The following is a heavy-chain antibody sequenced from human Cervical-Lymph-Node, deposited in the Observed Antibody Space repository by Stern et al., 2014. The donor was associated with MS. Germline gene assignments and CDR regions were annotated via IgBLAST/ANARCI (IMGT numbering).Heavy chain of an antibody. Sequence: QVQLMQSGAQVKKPGASVKVSCKGSGYTFIRYYIQWVRQAPGQGLEWMGIVNANGGNARYAQTFQGRVTMASDTSTSTVSMELSSLRSEDTAVYYCATLYDSSGNYGMEVWGQGTTVIVSS. J-gene: IGHJ6*02. CDR3: ATLYDSSGNYGMEV. CDR2: VNANGGNA. V-gene: IGHV1-46*01. D-gene: IGHD5/OR15-5a*01. CDR1: GYTFIRYY.